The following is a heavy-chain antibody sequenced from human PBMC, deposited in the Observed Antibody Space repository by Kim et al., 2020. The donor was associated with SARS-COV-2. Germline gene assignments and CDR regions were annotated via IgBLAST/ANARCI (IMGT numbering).Heavy chain of an antibody. J-gene: IGHJ6*02. CDR2: IYSGGST. D-gene: IGHD6-13*01. Sequence: GGSLRLSCAASGFTVSSNYMSWVRQAPGKGLEWVSVIYSGGSTYYADSVKGRFTISRDNSKNTLYLQMNSLRAEDTAVYYCARVKSIAAAGTYYYGMDVWGQGTTVTVSS. CDR3: ARVKSIAAAGTYYYGMDV. V-gene: IGHV3-53*01. CDR1: GFTVSSNY.